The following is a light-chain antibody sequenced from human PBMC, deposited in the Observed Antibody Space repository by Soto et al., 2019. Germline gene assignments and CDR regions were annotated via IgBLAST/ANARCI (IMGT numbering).Light chain of an antibody. Sequence: EIVLTQSPATLSVSPGETASLSCRASQSAGNFLAWYQHKPGQAPRLPIYYISTRATGIPARFSGSWSGTEFTLTINSLQSEDSAVYYCQQHNQWPITFGQGTRLEIK. CDR1: QSAGNF. CDR3: QQHNQWPIT. J-gene: IGKJ5*01. V-gene: IGKV3D-15*01. CDR2: YIS.